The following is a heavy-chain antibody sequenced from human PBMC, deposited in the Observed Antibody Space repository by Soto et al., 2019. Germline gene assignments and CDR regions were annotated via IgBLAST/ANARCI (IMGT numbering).Heavy chain of an antibody. CDR3: ARGVTAMGLYYGMDV. Sequence: ASVKVSCKASGYTFTSYDINWVRQATGQGLEWMGWMNPNSGNTGYAQKFQGRVTMTRNTSISTAYMELSSLRSGDTAVYYCARGVTAMGLYYGMDVWGQGTTVTVSS. CDR1: GYTFTSYD. V-gene: IGHV1-8*01. J-gene: IGHJ6*02. D-gene: IGHD5-18*01. CDR2: MNPNSGNT.